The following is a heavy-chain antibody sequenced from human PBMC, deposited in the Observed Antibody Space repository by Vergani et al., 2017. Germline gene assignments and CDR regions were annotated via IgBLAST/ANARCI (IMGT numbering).Heavy chain of an antibody. V-gene: IGHV4-31*03. CDR1: GGSISSGCYY. Sequence: QVQLQESGPGLVKPSQTLSLTCTVSGGSISSGCYYWSWIRQHPGKGLEWIGYNYYSGSTYYKPSLKSRVTISVDTSKNQFSLKLSSVTAADTAVYYCARDTTIAARGWFDPWGQGTLVTVSS. CDR3: ARDTTIAARGWFDP. D-gene: IGHD6-6*01. CDR2: NYYSGST. J-gene: IGHJ5*02.